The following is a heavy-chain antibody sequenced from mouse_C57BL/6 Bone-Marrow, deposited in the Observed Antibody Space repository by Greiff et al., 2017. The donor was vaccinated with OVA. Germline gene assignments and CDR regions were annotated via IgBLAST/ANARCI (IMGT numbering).Heavy chain of an antibody. CDR1: GYTFTSYW. CDR3: AYSNYLYYYAMDY. Sequence: VQLQQPGAELVKPGASVKLSCKASGYTFTSYWMHWVKQRPGQGLEWIGRIDPNSGGTKYNEKFKSKATLTVDKPSSTAYMQLSSLTSEDSAVYDCAYSNYLYYYAMDYWGQGTSVTVSS. D-gene: IGHD2-5*01. V-gene: IGHV1-72*01. J-gene: IGHJ4*01. CDR2: IDPNSGGT.